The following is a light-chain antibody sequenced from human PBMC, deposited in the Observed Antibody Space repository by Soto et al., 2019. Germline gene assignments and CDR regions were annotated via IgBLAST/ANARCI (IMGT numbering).Light chain of an antibody. Sequence: EIVLTQSPATLSLSPGERATLSCKTSQSTSSYLAWYQHRPGQTPRLLIYDVSNRATGIPARFSGSGSGTDFPLTISSLEPEDFAVYYCQPRNRWPPVYTFGQGTKLEI. CDR3: QPRNRWPPVYT. CDR1: QSTSSY. CDR2: DVS. J-gene: IGKJ2*01. V-gene: IGKV3-11*01.